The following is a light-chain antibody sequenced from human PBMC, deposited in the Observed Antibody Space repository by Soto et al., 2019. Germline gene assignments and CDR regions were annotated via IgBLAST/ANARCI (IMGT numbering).Light chain of an antibody. V-gene: IGKV3-20*01. CDR1: QSVSSSY. Sequence: EIVLTQSPGTLSLSPGERATLSCRASQSVSSSYLAWYQQKPGQAPRLLIYGASSRATGIPDRFSGSGSGTDFTLTISRLEPEDCAVYYCQQYGTSLLTFGGGTTVEIK. CDR3: QQYGTSLLT. J-gene: IGKJ4*01. CDR2: GAS.